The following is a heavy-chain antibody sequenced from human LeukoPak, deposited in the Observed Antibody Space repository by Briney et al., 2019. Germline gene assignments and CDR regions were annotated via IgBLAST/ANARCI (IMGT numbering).Heavy chain of an antibody. J-gene: IGHJ4*02. CDR3: AKTGEGYYFDY. CDR2: IRLDGSNK. V-gene: IGHV3-30*02. D-gene: IGHD7-27*01. CDR1: GFTFSAYA. Sequence: PGGSLRLSCAASGFTFSAYAMHWVRQAPGKGLQWVAFIRLDGSNKNYGDSVKGRFTISRDNSKITLYLEMNSLRSEDTAVYYCAKTGEGYYFDYWGQGTLVTVSS.